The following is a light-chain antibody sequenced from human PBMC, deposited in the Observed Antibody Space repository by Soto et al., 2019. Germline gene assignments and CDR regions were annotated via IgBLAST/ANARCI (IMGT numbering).Light chain of an antibody. CDR2: KAS. CDR1: QSISTW. CDR3: QQYNSYSPT. Sequence: DIQMTQSPSTLSASVGARVTITCRASQSISTWLAWYQQEPGKAPKLLIHKASRLQSGLPSRFSGSGSGTDFTLTITSLPRDDFSTYYCQQYNSYSPTFGQGSRVQIK. V-gene: IGKV1-5*03. J-gene: IGKJ1*01.